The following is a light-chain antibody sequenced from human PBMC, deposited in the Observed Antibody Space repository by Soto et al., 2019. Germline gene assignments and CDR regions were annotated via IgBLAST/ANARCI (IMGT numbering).Light chain of an antibody. CDR1: QSVSNN. CDR3: QQYNNWPLT. Sequence: EIVMTQSPATLSVSPGERATVPCRASQSVSNNLAWYQQKPGLAPRLLIYGASTRATGIPARFSGSGYGTEFTLTISSLQSEDFAVYYCQQYNNWPLTFGGGTKVEIK. V-gene: IGKV3-15*01. CDR2: GAS. J-gene: IGKJ4*01.